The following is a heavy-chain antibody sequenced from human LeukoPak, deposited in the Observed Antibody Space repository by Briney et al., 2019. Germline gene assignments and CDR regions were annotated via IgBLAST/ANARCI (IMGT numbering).Heavy chain of an antibody. D-gene: IGHD6-19*01. CDR3: ARDSYSSGWDYFDY. Sequence: GRSLRLSCAASGFTFNSYAMHWVRQAPGKGLEWVAVISYDGTNKYYADSVKGRFTISRDNSKNTLYLQLNSLRTEDTAVYYCARDSYSSGWDYFDYWGQEPWSPSPQ. J-gene: IGHJ4*01. CDR1: GFTFNSYA. CDR2: ISYDGTNK. V-gene: IGHV3-30-3*01.